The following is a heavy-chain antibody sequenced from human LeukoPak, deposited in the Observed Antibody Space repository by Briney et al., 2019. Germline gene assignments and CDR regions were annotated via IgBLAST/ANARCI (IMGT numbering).Heavy chain of an antibody. CDR1: GGSISSYY. CDR3: ARLSTGYSRNFAY. CDR2: IYTSGST. J-gene: IGHJ4*02. V-gene: IGHV4-4*09. D-gene: IGHD6-13*01. Sequence: MPAETLSLTCTVSGGSISSYYWSWIRQPPGKGLEWIGYIYTSGSTNYNPSLKGRVTISVDTSKNQFSLKLSSVTAADTAVYYCARLSTGYSRNFAYWGQGTLVTVSS.